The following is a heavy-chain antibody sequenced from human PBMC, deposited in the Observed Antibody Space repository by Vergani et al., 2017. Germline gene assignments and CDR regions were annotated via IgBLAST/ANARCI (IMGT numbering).Heavy chain of an antibody. V-gene: IGHV3-30*04. J-gene: IGHJ6*02. CDR3: AKDSLGSSYYDFWSGYYTGSDGMDV. D-gene: IGHD3-3*01. Sequence: QVQLVESGGGVVQPGRSLRLSCAASGFTFSSYTMHWVRQAPGKGLEWVAVISYDGSNKYYADSVKGRFTISRDNSKNTLYLQMNSLRAEDTAVYYCAKDSLGSSYYDFWSGYYTGSDGMDVWGQGTTVTVSS. CDR2: ISYDGSNK. CDR1: GFTFSSYT.